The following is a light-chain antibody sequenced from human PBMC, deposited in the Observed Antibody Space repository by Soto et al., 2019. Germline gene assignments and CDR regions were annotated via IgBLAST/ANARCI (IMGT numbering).Light chain of an antibody. J-gene: IGKJ1*01. CDR1: QTVGRSC. Sequence: EIVLTQSPGIMYLSPGERATLSCRASQTVGRSCLAWYQQKPGQSPRLLIFGTSIRATGIPDRFSGGGSGADFTLTISSLDPEDFAVYYCQQYDSLPPWTFGQGTRVEVK. V-gene: IGKV3-20*01. CDR3: QQYDSLPPWT. CDR2: GTS.